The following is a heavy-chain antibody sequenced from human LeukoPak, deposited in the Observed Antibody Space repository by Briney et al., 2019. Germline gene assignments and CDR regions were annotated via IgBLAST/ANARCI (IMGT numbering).Heavy chain of an antibody. J-gene: IGHJ4*02. Sequence: GGSLRLSCAASGFSFSTSGFHWIRQAPGKGLEWVAFIQFDGGNEYYADSVKGRFTISRDNSKNTVHLQMNSLRAEDTAMYYCVRDGAHWDLDYWGQGTLVTVSS. CDR3: VRDGAHWDLDY. CDR2: IQFDGGNE. CDR1: GFSFSTSG. D-gene: IGHD7-27*01. V-gene: IGHV3-30*02.